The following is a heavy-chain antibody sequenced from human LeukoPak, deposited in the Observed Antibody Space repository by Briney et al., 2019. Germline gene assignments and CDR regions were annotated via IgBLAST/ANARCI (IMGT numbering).Heavy chain of an antibody. D-gene: IGHD3-3*01. CDR1: GFTFSSYW. CDR3: AKHVLRFLEWLYPNYYYYGMDV. V-gene: IGHV3-7*01. J-gene: IGHJ6*02. CDR2: IKQDGSET. Sequence: GGSLRLSCAASGFTFSSYWKSWVRQAPGKGLEWVANIKQDGSETYYVDSVKCRLTISRDNAKNSLYLQMNSLRAEDTAVYYCAKHVLRFLEWLYPNYYYYGMDVWGQGTTVTVSS.